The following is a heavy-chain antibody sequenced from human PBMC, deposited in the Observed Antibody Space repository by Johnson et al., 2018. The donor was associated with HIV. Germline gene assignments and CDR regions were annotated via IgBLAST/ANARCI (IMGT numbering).Heavy chain of an antibody. Sequence: MLLVESGGGLVQPGGSLRLSCAASGFTFSSYEMNWVRQAPGKGLEWVSYISSSGSTIYYADSVKGRFTISRDNAKNSLYLQMNSLRAEDTTVYYCATEGGTGAFDIWGQGTMVTVSS. J-gene: IGHJ3*02. CDR3: ATEGGTGAFDI. D-gene: IGHD2-15*01. V-gene: IGHV3-48*03. CDR1: GFTFSSYE. CDR2: ISSSGSTI.